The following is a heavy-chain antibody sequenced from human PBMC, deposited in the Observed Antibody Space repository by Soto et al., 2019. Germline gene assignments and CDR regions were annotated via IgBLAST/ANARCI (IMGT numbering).Heavy chain of an antibody. CDR3: AKEGEYSSSSEWLCYFDY. D-gene: IGHD6-6*01. V-gene: IGHV3-23*01. J-gene: IGHJ4*02. CDR1: GFTFSSYA. Sequence: HPGGSLRLSCAASGFTFSSYAMSWVRQAPGKGLEWVSAISGSGGSTYYADSVKGRFTISRDNSKNTLYLQMNSLRAEDTAVYYCAKEGEYSSSSEWLCYFDYWGQGTLVTVSS. CDR2: ISGSGGST.